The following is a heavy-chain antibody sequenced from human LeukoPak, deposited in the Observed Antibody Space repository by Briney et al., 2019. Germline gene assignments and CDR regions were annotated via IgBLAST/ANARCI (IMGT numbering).Heavy chain of an antibody. V-gene: IGHV3-7*01. CDR3: AKAAGLPYYYYYMDV. CDR2: IKQDGSEK. J-gene: IGHJ6*03. D-gene: IGHD6-13*01. Sequence: GGSLRLSCAASGFTFSSYWLSWVRQAPGKGLEWVANIKQDGSEKYYVDSVKGGFTISRDNAKNSLYLQMNSLRAEDTAVYYCAKAAGLPYYYYYMDVWGKGTTVTVSS. CDR1: GFTFSSYW.